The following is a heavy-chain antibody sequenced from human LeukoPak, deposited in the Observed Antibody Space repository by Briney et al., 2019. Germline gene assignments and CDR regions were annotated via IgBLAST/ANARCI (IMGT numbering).Heavy chain of an antibody. J-gene: IGHJ4*02. V-gene: IGHV4-30-2*03. CDR3: ARHLTWDYFDY. Sequence: LRLSCAASGFTFSSSAMSWVRQAPGKGLEWIASIHYTGSTYYNPSLKSRVSMSVDMSKNQFSLKLSSVTAADTAVYYCARHLTWDYFDYWGQGTLVTVSS. CDR2: IHYTGST. D-gene: IGHD1-14*01. CDR1: GFTFSSSA.